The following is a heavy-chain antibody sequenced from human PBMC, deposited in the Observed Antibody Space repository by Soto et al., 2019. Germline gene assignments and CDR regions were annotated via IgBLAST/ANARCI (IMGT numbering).Heavy chain of an antibody. V-gene: IGHV1-46*01. CDR2: INTGDGST. D-gene: IGHD6-13*01. CDR3: AREMYTSRGSPFDY. Sequence: QVQLVQSGAGVEKPGASVKVSCKASGYPFTRYYVHWGRQAPGQGLEWMGFINTGDGSTSYPQKFQGRVTMTRDTSTSTVYMEVSSLRSEDTAVYYCAREMYTSRGSPFDYWGQRTLVTVSS. J-gene: IGHJ4*02. CDR1: GYPFTRYY.